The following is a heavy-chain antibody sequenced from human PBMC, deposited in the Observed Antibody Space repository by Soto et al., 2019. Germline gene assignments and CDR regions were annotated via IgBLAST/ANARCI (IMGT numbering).Heavy chain of an antibody. J-gene: IGHJ3*02. CDR1: GGSVSSSNYY. Sequence: QLQLQESGPGLVEPSETLSLTCTVSGGSVSSSNYYWGWIRQPPGKGLEWIGSMYYSGTTYYNPSLKSRVTISVDTSKNQFSLKLSSVTAADTAVYYCAMRVATDAFDIWGHGTMVTVSS. CDR3: AMRVATDAFDI. V-gene: IGHV4-39*01. D-gene: IGHD3-3*01. CDR2: MYYSGTT.